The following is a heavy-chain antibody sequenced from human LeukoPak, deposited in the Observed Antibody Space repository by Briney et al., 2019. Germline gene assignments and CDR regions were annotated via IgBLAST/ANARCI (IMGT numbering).Heavy chain of an antibody. V-gene: IGHV1-69*05. D-gene: IGHD5-24*01. CDR2: IIPIFGTA. J-gene: IGHJ4*02. CDR1: GGTFSSYA. Sequence: ASVKVSCKASGGTFSSYAISWVRQAPGQGLEWMGGIIPIFGTANYAQKFQGRVTITTDESTSTAYMELSSLRSEDTAVYYCARGIDGYNSVGGYWGQGTLVTVSS. CDR3: ARGIDGYNSVGGY.